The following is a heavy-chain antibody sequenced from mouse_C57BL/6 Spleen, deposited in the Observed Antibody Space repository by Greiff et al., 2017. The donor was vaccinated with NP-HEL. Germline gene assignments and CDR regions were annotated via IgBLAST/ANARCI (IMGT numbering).Heavy chain of an antibody. Sequence: VQLQQSGAELVKPGASVKMSCKASGYTFTSYWITWVKQRPGQGLEWIGDIYPGSGSTNYNEKFKSKATLTVDTSSSTAYMQLSSLTSEDSAVYYCAKGYGSSSFWYFDVWGTRTTVTVSS. J-gene: IGHJ1*03. CDR1: GYTFTSYW. CDR2: IYPGSGST. CDR3: AKGYGSSSFWYFDV. V-gene: IGHV1-55*01. D-gene: IGHD1-1*01.